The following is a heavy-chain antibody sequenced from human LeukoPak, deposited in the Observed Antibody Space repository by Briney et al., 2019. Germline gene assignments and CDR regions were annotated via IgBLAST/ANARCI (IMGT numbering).Heavy chain of an antibody. Sequence: SETLSLTCTVSGGSISSYYWSWIRQPPGKGLEWIGYIYYSGSTNYNPSLKSRVTISVDTSKNQFSLKLSPVTAADTAVYYCARGDDSGYAPVDYWGQGTLVTVSS. CDR3: ARGDDSGYAPVDY. J-gene: IGHJ4*02. CDR1: GGSISSYY. V-gene: IGHV4-59*01. D-gene: IGHD5-12*01. CDR2: IYYSGST.